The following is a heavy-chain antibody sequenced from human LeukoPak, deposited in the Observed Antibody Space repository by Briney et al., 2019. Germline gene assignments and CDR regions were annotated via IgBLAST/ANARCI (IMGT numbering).Heavy chain of an antibody. CDR1: GYTFTSYY. J-gene: IGHJ4*02. CDR3: ARDLSGPGYYDSSGYYYGGSPYFDY. Sequence: GSSVKVTCKASGYTFTSYYMHWVRQPPGQGLEWMGIINPSGGSTSNAQKFQGRVTMTRDMSTSTVYMELSSLRSEDPAVYYCARDLSGPGYYDSSGYYYGGSPYFDYWGQGTLVTVSA. CDR2: INPSGGST. V-gene: IGHV1-46*01. D-gene: IGHD3-22*01.